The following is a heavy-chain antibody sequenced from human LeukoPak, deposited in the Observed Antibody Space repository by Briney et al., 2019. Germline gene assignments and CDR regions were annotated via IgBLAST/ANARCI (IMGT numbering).Heavy chain of an antibody. CDR3: ARGTPGDY. CDR1: GGSFSGYY. D-gene: IGHD3-10*01. CDR2: INHSGST. V-gene: IGHV4-34*01. Sequence: PSETLSLTCAVYGGSFSGYYWSWIRQPPGEGLEWIGEINHSGSTNYNPSLKSRVTISVDTSKNQFSLKLSSVTAADTAVYYCARGTPGDYWGQGTLVTVSS. J-gene: IGHJ4*02.